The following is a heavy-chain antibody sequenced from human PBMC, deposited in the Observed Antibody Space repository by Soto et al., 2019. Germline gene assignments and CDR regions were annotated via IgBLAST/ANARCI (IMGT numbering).Heavy chain of an antibody. Sequence: GGSLRLSCAASGFTFSSYAMSWVRQAPGKGLEWVSAISGGGGSTYYADFVKGRFTISRDNSKNTLYLQMISLRAEDTAINYCAKDQDYYGSGSYPDYWGQGTLVTVSS. V-gene: IGHV3-23*01. D-gene: IGHD3-10*01. J-gene: IGHJ4*02. CDR1: GFTFSSYA. CDR2: ISGGGGST. CDR3: AKDQDYYGSGSYPDY.